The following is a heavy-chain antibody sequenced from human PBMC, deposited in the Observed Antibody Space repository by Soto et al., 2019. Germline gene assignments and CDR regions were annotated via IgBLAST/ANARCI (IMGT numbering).Heavy chain of an antibody. CDR2: INHSGST. Sequence: SETLSLTCAVYGGSFSGYYWSWIRQPPGKGLEWIGEINHSGSTNYNPSLKSRVTISVDPSKNQFSLKLSSVTAADTAVYYCARLNYMTPVTAEDYLFYYMDVWGKGTTVTVSS. D-gene: IGHD4-17*01. J-gene: IGHJ6*03. V-gene: IGHV4-34*01. CDR1: GGSFSGYY. CDR3: ARLNYMTPVTAEDYLFYYMDV.